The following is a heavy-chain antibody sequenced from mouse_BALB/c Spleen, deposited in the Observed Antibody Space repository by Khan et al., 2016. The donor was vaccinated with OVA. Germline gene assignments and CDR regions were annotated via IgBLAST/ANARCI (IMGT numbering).Heavy chain of an antibody. CDR3: ARGYYYFDY. J-gene: IGHJ2*01. Sequence: EVELVESGGGLVRPGGSLKLSCAASAFDFSYYDMSWVRQTPERRLERVAYISSGGGGTSYPDTVKGRFTISRDNAKNTLYLQMSSLKSEDTAIYYCARGYYYFDYWGQGTTLTVSS. D-gene: IGHD2-3*01. V-gene: IGHV5-12-1*01. CDR2: ISSGGGGT. CDR1: AFDFSYYD.